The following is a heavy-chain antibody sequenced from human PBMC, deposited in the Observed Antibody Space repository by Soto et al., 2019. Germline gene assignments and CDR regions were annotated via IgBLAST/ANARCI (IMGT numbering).Heavy chain of an antibody. V-gene: IGHV1-18*01. CDR1: GYTFTSYG. Sequence: QVQLVQSGAEVKKPGASVKVSCKASGYTFTSYGISWVRQAPGQGLEWMGWISAHNGNTKYAQKLQGRVTLTTDTPTSTDYMELRSLRSDDTAVYYCAREPNYFDYWGQGTLVTVSS. J-gene: IGHJ4*02. CDR2: ISAHNGNT. CDR3: AREPNYFDY.